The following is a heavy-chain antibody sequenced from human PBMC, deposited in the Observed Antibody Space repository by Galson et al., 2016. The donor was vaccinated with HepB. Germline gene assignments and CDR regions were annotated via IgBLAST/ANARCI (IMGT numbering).Heavy chain of an antibody. J-gene: IGHJ5*02. CDR1: GYSFTSHY. CDR2: INPSGGST. Sequence: SVKVSCKASGYSFTSHYIHWVRQAPGQGLEWMGIINPSGGSTRYAQKLQGRVTMTRDTSTSTVYMELSSLTSEDTAVYYCARAGLENWFDPWGQGTLVTVSS. D-gene: IGHD1-1*01. CDR3: ARAGLENWFDP. V-gene: IGHV1-46*04.